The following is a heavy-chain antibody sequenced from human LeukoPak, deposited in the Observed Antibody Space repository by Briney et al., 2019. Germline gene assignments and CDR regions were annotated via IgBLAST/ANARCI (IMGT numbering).Heavy chain of an antibody. CDR3: ARGVEYYDFLSGYSDLYYFDY. D-gene: IGHD3-3*01. CDR2: IGTAGDT. V-gene: IGHV3-13*01. CDR1: GFTFSSYD. Sequence: PGGSLRLSCAASGFTFSSYDMHWVRQATGKGLEWVSAIGTAGDTYYPGSVKGRFTISRENAKNSLYLQMNSLRAGDTAVYYCARGVEYYDFLSGYSDLYYFDYWGQATLVTVSS. J-gene: IGHJ4*02.